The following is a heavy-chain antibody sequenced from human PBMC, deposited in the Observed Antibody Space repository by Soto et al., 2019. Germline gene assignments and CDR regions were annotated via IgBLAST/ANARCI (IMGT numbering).Heavy chain of an antibody. CDR3: AKDALTDRGDDYFYY. CDR1: GFSCTNVA. CDR2: IGARCDIT. Sequence: PGGSLRLSCAASGFSCTNVAMSWVRQAPGKGLEWVAGIGARCDITWYADSGKGRLSSSRDNSNNTRYLQLNILRVEDTAVYYCAKDALTDRGDDYFYYWGTRTLVTVSS. J-gene: IGHJ4*02. D-gene: IGHD2-21*02. V-gene: IGHV3-23*01.